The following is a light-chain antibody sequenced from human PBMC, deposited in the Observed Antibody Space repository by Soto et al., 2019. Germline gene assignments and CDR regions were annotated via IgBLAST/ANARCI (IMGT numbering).Light chain of an antibody. J-gene: IGKJ1*01. CDR1: QSVTSTY. CDR3: KEYGSSRT. V-gene: IGKV3-20*01. CDR2: GTS. Sequence: EIVLTQSPGTLSLSPGERATLSCRSSQSVTSTYLAWYQQKPGQAPRLLIYGTSSRATGIPDRFSGSGSGTDFTLTISRLEPEDFVVYFCKEYGSSRTFGQGTKVEIK.